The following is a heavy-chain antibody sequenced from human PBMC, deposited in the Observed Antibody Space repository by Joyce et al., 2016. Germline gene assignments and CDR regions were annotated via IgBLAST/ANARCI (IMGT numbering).Heavy chain of an antibody. CDR3: VRGISARPGGPNWFDP. D-gene: IGHD6-6*01. CDR2: INPDWSST. Sequence: EVQLVESGGGLVQPGGSLRLSCAASGFSFSGYWIHWVRQAPGKGLVWVSLINPDWSSTRFADAVKGRFTISRDNAKTTLYLQMNSLRAEDTAVYYCVRGISARPGGPNWFDPWGQGTLVTVSS. J-gene: IGHJ5*02. V-gene: IGHV3-74*01. CDR1: GFSFSGYW.